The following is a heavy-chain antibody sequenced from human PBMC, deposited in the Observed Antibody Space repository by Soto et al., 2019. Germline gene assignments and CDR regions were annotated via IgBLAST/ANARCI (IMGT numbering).Heavy chain of an antibody. CDR2: IKSKTNGGTI. CDR3: NTDRHDRSRGWYLEY. V-gene: IGHV3-15*07. CDR1: GLTFTNAW. Sequence: EVQLVESGGGLVKPGGSLRLSCAASGLTFTNAWMNWVRQVPGKGLEWVGRIKSKTNGGTIEYAGSVKDRLTISRDDSKDTLYLQMNSLKTEDTAVYYCNTDRHDRSRGWYLEYWGQGTLVTVSS. D-gene: IGHD6-19*01. J-gene: IGHJ4*02.